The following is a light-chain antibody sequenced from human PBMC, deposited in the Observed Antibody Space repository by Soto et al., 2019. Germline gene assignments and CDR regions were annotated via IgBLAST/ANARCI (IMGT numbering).Light chain of an antibody. J-gene: IGLJ3*02. CDR3: QAWDTTAGGV. V-gene: IGLV3-1*01. Sequence: SYELTQPPSVSVSPGQTASITCSGDKLGDKYVYWYQQRPGQSPVLVIHEDNKRPSGVPERFSGSNSGNTATLTISGTQAMDEADYYCQAWDTTAGGVFGGGTQLTVL. CDR2: EDN. CDR1: KLGDKY.